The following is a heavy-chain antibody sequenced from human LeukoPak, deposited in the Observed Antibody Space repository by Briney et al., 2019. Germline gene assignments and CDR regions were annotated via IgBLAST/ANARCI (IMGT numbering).Heavy chain of an antibody. J-gene: IGHJ4*02. CDR1: GFTFSTYG. V-gene: IGHV3-33*01. D-gene: IGHD5-18*01. CDR2: IWHDGSNK. CDR3: ARDPDTAMVYYFDY. Sequence: GGSLRLSCAASGFTFSTYGMHWVRQAPGKGLEWVAVIWHDGSNKYYSDSVKGRFTISRDNSKNTLYLQMNSLRAEDTAVYYCARDPDTAMVYYFDYWGQGTLVTVSS.